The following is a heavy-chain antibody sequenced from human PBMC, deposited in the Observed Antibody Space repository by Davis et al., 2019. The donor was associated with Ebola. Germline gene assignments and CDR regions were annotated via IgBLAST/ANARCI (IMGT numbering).Heavy chain of an antibody. V-gene: IGHV1-18*01. D-gene: IGHD3-22*01. CDR2: ISAYNGNT. CDR1: GYTFTSYG. Sequence: ASVQVSCKASGYTFTSYGISWVRQAPGQGLEWMGWISAYNGNTNYAQKLQGRVTMTTDTSTSTAYMELRSLRSDDTAVYYCARADYYDGMYYYYGMDVWGQGTTVTVSS. CDR3: ARADYYDGMYYYYGMDV. J-gene: IGHJ6*02.